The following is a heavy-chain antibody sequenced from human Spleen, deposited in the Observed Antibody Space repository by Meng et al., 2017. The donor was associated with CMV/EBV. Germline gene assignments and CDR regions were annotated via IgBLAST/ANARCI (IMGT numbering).Heavy chain of an antibody. CDR3: ARDKWRFSESSNYFYYYGMDV. J-gene: IGHJ6*02. Sequence: SVKVSCKASGYTFTDYYIHWVRQAPGQGLEWMGWINPNSGGTNYAQKFQGRVTMTRDTSISTAYMELSRLRSDDTAVYYCARDKWRFSESSNYFYYYGMDVWGQGTTVTVSS. CDR2: INPNSGGT. V-gene: IGHV1-2*02. CDR1: GYTFTDYY. D-gene: IGHD3-3*01.